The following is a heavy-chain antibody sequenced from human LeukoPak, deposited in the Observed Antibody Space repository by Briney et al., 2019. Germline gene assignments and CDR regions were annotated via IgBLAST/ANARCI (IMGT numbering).Heavy chain of an antibody. CDR3: ARTSYYDSSGYIAY. Sequence: ASVKVSCKASGYTFTSYGISWVRQAPAQGLEWMGWISAYNGNTNYAQKLQGRVTMTTDTSTSTAYMELRSLRSDDAAVDYCARTSYYDSSGYIAYWGQGTLVTVSS. CDR2: ISAYNGNT. CDR1: GYTFTSYG. V-gene: IGHV1-18*01. J-gene: IGHJ4*02. D-gene: IGHD3-22*01.